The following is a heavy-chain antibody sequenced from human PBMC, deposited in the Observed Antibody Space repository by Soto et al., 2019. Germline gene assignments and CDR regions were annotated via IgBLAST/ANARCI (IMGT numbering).Heavy chain of an antibody. CDR1: GLAFRSFL. V-gene: IGHV3-7*01. CDR3: PTYHDGEWESYRHRY. D-gene: IGHD3-16*02. Sequence: EVQLVESGGGLVRPGGSLRLSCAASGLAFRSFLMSWVRQAPGGGLEWVATINQDGRDTYYSDSVRDRFTISRDNAVNSLFLHMNSLGADDTAGYYCPTYHDGEWESYRHRYWGQGTLVTVSS. CDR2: INQDGRDT. J-gene: IGHJ4*02.